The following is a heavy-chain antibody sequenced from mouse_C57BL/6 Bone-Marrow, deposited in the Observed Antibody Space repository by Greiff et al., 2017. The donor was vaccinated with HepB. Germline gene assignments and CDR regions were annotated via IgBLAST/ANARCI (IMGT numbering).Heavy chain of an antibody. Sequence: QVHVKQSGAELVRPGTSVKMSCKASGYTFTNYWIGWAKQRPGHGLEWIGDIYPGSGYTNYNEKFKGKATLTADKSSSTAYMQFSSLTSEDSAIYYCARRGYPWYFDVWGTGTTVTVSS. CDR1: GYTFTNYW. CDR2: IYPGSGYT. CDR3: ARRGYPWYFDV. D-gene: IGHD2-2*01. V-gene: IGHV1-63*01. J-gene: IGHJ1*03.